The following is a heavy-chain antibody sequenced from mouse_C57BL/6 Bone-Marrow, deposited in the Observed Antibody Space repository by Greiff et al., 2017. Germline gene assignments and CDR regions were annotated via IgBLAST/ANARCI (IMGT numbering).Heavy chain of an antibody. Sequence: VQGVESGGGLVQSGRSLRLSCATSGFTFSDFYMEWVRQAPGKGLEWIAASRNKANDYTTEYSASVKGRFIVSRDTSQSILYLQMNALRAEDTAIYYCARDASYYYAMDYWGQGTSVTVSS. CDR2: SRNKANDYTT. J-gene: IGHJ4*01. CDR3: ARDASYYYAMDY. CDR1: GFTFSDFY. V-gene: IGHV7-1*01.